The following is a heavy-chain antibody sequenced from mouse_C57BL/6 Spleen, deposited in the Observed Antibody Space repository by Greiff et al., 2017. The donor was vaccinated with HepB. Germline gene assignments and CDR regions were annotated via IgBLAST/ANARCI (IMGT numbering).Heavy chain of an antibody. CDR1: GYAFSSSW. J-gene: IGHJ4*01. D-gene: IGHD4-1*01. CDR3: ARWELTGTRAMDY. CDR2: IYPGDGDT. V-gene: IGHV1-82*01. Sequence: QVQLQQSGPELVKPGASVKISCKASGYAFSSSWMNWVKQRPGKGLEWIGRIYPGDGDTNYNGKFKGKATLTADKSSSTAYMQLSSLTSEDSAVYFCARWELTGTRAMDYWGQGTSVTVSS.